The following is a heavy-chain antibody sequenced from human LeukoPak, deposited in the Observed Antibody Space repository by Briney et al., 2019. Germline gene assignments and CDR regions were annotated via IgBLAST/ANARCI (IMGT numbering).Heavy chain of an antibody. V-gene: IGHV4-30-2*01. CDR3: ARVRRSNPAAGKGEDFDY. Sequence: PSQTLSLTCTVSGGSISSGGYYWSWIRQPPGKGLEWIGYIYHSGSTYYNPSLKSRVTISVDRSKNQFSLKLSSVTAADTAVYYCARVRRSNPAAGKGEDFDYWGQGTLVTISS. J-gene: IGHJ4*02. D-gene: IGHD6-13*01. CDR2: IYHSGST. CDR1: GGSISSGGYY.